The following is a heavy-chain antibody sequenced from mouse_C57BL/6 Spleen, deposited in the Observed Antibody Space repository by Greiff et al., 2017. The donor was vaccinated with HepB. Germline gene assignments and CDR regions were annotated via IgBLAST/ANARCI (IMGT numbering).Heavy chain of an antibody. D-gene: IGHD2-1*01. CDR3: ARAIYYGTFDY. CDR1: GYTFTSYW. J-gene: IGHJ2*01. CDR2: IDPSESET. Sequence: VQLQQPGAELVRPGSSVKLSCKASGYTFTSYWMHWVKQRPIQGLEWIGNIDPSESETHYNQKFKDKATLTVDKSSSTAYMQLSSLTSEDSAVYYCARAIYYGTFDYWGQGTTLTVSS. V-gene: IGHV1-52*01.